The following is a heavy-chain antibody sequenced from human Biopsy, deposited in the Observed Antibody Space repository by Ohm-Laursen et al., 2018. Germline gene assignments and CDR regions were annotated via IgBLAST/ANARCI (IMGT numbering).Heavy chain of an antibody. V-gene: IGHV1-8*01. Sequence: SVKVSCKVSGYSFSTYDVNWVRQARGQGLEWMGWMIPSSGKTGYAQRFQGRVTLTMNTSISTAYMELSGLRSEDTAVYFCARGYSRRVSIFEASIYWFDTWGQGTLVTVPS. J-gene: IGHJ5*02. CDR3: ARGYSRRVSIFEASIYWFDT. CDR1: GYSFSTYD. D-gene: IGHD6-6*01. CDR2: MIPSSGKT.